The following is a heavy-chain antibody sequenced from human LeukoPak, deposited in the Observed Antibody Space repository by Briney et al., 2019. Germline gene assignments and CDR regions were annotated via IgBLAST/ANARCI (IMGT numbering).Heavy chain of an antibody. V-gene: IGHV4-30-4*01. CDR3: ARGPIYNFASGSHLNWFDP. CDR1: GGSISSGDHY. J-gene: IGHJ5*02. D-gene: IGHD3-16*01. Sequence: SETLSLTCTVSGGSISSGDHYWRWIRQPPGKGLEWIGYIYNSGITYHNPSLRSRVLISVDMSKNQLSLNLNSVTAADTAVYYCARGPIYNFASGSHLNWFDPWGQGTLVTVSS. CDR2: IYNSGIT.